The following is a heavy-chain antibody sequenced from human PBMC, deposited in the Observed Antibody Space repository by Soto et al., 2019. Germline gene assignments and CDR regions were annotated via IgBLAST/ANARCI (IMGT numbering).Heavy chain of an antibody. CDR3: ASKKGGTPGGMDV. CDR1: GGSFSGYY. D-gene: IGHD2-15*01. CDR2: INHSGST. J-gene: IGHJ6*02. V-gene: IGHV4-34*01. Sequence: SETLSLTCAVYGGSFSGYYWSWIRQPPGKGLEWIGEINHSGSTNYNPSLKSRVTISVDTSKNQFSLKLSSVTAADTAVYYCASKKGGTPGGMDVWGQGTTVTVSS.